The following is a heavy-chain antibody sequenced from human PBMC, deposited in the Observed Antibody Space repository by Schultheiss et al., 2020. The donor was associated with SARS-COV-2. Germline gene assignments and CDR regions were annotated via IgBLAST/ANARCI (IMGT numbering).Heavy chain of an antibody. D-gene: IGHD6-6*01. J-gene: IGHJ5*02. CDR1: GGSISSSNW. CDR2: IWYDGSNK. Sequence: LSLTCAVSGGSISSSNWWSWVRQPPGKGLEWVAVIWYDGSNKYYADSVKGRFTISRDNSKNTLYLQMNSLRAEDTAVYYCARAGGDAGSSEFDPWGQGTLVTVSS. V-gene: IGHV3-33*08. CDR3: ARAGGDAGSSEFDP.